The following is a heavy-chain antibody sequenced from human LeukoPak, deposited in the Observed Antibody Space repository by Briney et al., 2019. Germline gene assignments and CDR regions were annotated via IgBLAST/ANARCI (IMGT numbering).Heavy chain of an antibody. CDR2: IKEDGSER. D-gene: IGHD7-27*01. J-gene: IGHJ4*02. Sequence: LGGSLRLSCEGSAFIFSGHWMNWVRQTPGKGLEWVASIKEDGSERQYVDSVKGRFSISRDNTKGSLFLQLNSLRAEDTAVYYCARGPPNWGYDYWGQGTLVTVSS. V-gene: IGHV3-7*03. CDR1: AFIFSGHW. CDR3: ARGPPNWGYDY.